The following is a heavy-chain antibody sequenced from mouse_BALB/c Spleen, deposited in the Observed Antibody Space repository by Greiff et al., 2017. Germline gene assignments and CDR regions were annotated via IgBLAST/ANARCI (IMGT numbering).Heavy chain of an antibody. Sequence: QVQLKQSGAELVRPGSSVKISCKASGYAFSSYWMNWVKQRPGQGLEWIGQIYPGDGDTNYNGKFKGKATLTADKSSSTAYMQLSSLTSEDSAVYFCARAPYGNLDYWGQGTTLTVSS. V-gene: IGHV1-80*01. CDR1: GYAFSSYW. CDR3: ARAPYGNLDY. J-gene: IGHJ2*01. D-gene: IGHD2-1*01. CDR2: IYPGDGDT.